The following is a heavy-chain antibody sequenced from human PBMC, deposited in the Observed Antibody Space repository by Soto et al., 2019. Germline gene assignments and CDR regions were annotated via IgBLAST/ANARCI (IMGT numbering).Heavy chain of an antibody. V-gene: IGHV1-69*13. CDR2: IIPIFGTA. J-gene: IGHJ4*02. Sequence: ASVKVSCKASGGTFSSYAISWVRQAPGQGLEWMGGIIPIFGTANYAQKFQGRVTITADESTSTAYMELSSLRSEDTAVYYCASRRWLQFGPYYFDYWGQGTLVTVSS. CDR1: GGTFSSYA. D-gene: IGHD5-12*01. CDR3: ASRRWLQFGPYYFDY.